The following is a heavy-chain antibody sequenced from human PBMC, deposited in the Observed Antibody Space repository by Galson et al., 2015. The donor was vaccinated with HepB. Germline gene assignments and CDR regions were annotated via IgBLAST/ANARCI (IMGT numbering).Heavy chain of an antibody. D-gene: IGHD6-25*01. CDR3: ARASAAI. Sequence: LRLSCAASGFTFSSYAMHWVRQAPGKGLEWVAVISYDGSNKYYADSVKGRFTISRDNSKNTLYLQMNSLRAEDTAVYYCARASAAIWGQGTLVTVSS. V-gene: IGHV3-30*04. J-gene: IGHJ4*02. CDR1: GFTFSSYA. CDR2: ISYDGSNK.